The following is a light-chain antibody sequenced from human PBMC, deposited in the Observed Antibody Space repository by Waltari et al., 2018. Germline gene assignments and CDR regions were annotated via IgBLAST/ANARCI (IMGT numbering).Light chain of an antibody. Sequence: DIQMTQSPSSLSASVGDRVTITCRASENVNDYLNWYKQKPGKAPKLLISKASILQSGVPSRFSGRESGTDYTFTVSSLQSEDVATYYCQHGYGTPYSFGQGTKVEIK. CDR3: QHGYGTPYS. V-gene: IGKV1-39*01. CDR2: KAS. CDR1: ENVNDY. J-gene: IGKJ2*03.